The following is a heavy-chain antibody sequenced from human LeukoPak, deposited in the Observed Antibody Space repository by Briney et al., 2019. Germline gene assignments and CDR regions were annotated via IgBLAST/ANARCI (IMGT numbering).Heavy chain of an antibody. Sequence: PGGSLRLSCAASGFTFSSYEMNWVRQAPGKGLEWVSSISGSSSYIYYADSMKGRFTISRDNAKNSLYLQMNSLRAEDTAVYYCARGLRYSYGPFDYWGQGTLVTVSS. CDR3: ARGLRYSYGPFDY. D-gene: IGHD5-18*01. V-gene: IGHV3-21*01. J-gene: IGHJ4*02. CDR1: GFTFSSYE. CDR2: ISGSSSYI.